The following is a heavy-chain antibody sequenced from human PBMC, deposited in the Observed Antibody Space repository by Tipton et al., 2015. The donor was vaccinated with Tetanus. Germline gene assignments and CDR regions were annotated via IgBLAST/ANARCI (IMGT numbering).Heavy chain of an antibody. Sequence: QLVQSGGEVKKPGASVKVSCKASGYTFTHYGVNWVRQAPGQGLEWMGWISPFNENVNFAEKFQGRLPMTTDRSTATVYMDLRSLKSDDTAIYYCARGRGLGPHEYFEHWGQGTLVSVSS. CDR2: ISPFNENV. D-gene: IGHD6-19*01. CDR1: GYTFTHYG. J-gene: IGHJ5*02. V-gene: IGHV1-18*01. CDR3: ARGRGLGPHEYFEH.